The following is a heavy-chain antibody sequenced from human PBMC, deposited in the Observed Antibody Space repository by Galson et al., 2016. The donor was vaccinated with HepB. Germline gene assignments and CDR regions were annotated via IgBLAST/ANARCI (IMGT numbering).Heavy chain of an antibody. D-gene: IGHD3-10*01. CDR3: ARAINYYAVPRPAGPFDY. CDR2: IYHSGST. Sequence: SETLSLTCAVSGGSISSNNWWSWVRQPPGKGLEWTGEIYHSGSTNYNPSLKSRVTLSIDKSKNQFSLRLSSVTAADTAAYYCARAINYYAVPRPAGPFDYWGQGTLVTVSS. CDR1: GGSISSNNW. J-gene: IGHJ4*02. V-gene: IGHV4-4*02.